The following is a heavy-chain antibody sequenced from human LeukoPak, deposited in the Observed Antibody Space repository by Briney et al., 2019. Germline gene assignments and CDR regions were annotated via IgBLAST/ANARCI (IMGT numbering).Heavy chain of an antibody. J-gene: IGHJ4*02. CDR1: GGSISSSSYY. CDR3: ARSVSGWLLDY. D-gene: IGHD3-22*01. CDR2: IYYSGST. Sequence: SETLSLTCIVSGGSISSSSYYWGWIRQPPGKGLEWIGSIYYSGSTYYNPSLKSRVTISVDTSKNQFSLKLSSVTAADTAVYYCARSVSGWLLDYWGQGTLVTVSS. V-gene: IGHV4-39*07.